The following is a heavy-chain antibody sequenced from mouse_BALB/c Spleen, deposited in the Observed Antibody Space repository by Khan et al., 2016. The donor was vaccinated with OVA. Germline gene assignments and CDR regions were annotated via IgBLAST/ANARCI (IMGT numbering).Heavy chain of an antibody. D-gene: IGHD1-1*01. V-gene: IGHV2-3*01. CDR2: KWGDGST. J-gene: IGHJ4*01. CDR1: GFSLTRYG. CDR3: ACCIITEGYYAMDY. Sequence: QVQLKESGPGLVAPSQSLSITCTVSGFSLTRYGVSWVRQPPGKGLEWLGVKWGDGSTNHHSALISRLSISKDSSKSQVFLKLNRLQTDDTPTYSCACCIITEGYYAMDYLCHGTSVTVTS.